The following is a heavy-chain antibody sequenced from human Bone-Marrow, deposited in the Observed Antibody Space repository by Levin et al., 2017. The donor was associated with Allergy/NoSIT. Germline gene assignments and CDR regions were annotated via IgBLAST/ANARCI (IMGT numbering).Heavy chain of an antibody. CDR1: GFTFNTYG. D-gene: IGHD2-8*01. V-gene: IGHV3-48*01. CDR2: ISSRRATI. J-gene: IGHJ3*02. Sequence: GGSLRLSCAASGFTFNTYGMIWVRQAPGKGLEWVSYISSRRATIYYADSVKGRFTISRDDAKNSLYLQMSSLRAEDTAVYYCARDEEAYGDAFDIWGQGTRVTVSS. CDR3: ARDEEAYGDAFDI.